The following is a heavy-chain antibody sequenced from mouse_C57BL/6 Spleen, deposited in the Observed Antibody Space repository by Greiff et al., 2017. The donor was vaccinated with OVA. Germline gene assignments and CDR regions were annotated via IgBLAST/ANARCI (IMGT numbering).Heavy chain of an antibody. CDR3: ARRGWLRREAWFAY. J-gene: IGHJ3*01. V-gene: IGHV1-50*01. CDR1: GYTFTSYW. D-gene: IGHD2-2*01. CDR2: IDPSDSYT. Sequence: QVQLQQPGAELVKPGASVKLSCKASGYTFTSYWMQWVKQRPGQGLEWIGEIDPSDSYTNYNQKFKGKATLTVDTSSSTAYMQLSSLTSEDSAVYDCARRGWLRREAWFAYWGQGTLVTVSA.